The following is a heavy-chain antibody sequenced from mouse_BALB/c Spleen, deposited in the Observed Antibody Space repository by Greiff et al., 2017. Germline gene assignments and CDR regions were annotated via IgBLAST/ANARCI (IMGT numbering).Heavy chain of an antibody. CDR1: GFTFSSFG. CDR3: ARGGMITTSRAMDY. D-gene: IGHD2-4*01. Sequence: EVMLVESGGGLVQPGGSRKLSCAASGFTFSSFGMHWVRQAPEKGLEWVAYISSGSSTIYYADTVKGRFTISRDNPKNTLFLQMTSLRSEDTAMYYCARGGMITTSRAMDYWGQGTSVTVSS. V-gene: IGHV5-17*02. CDR2: ISSGSSTI. J-gene: IGHJ4*01.